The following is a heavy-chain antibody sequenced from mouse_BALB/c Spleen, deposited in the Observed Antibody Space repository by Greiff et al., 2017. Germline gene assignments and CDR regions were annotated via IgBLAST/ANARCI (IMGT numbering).Heavy chain of an antibody. CDR2: IDPANGNT. CDR3: SSAIDY. D-gene: IGHD6-1*01. CDR1: GFTFKDSY. J-gene: IGHJ2*01. Sequence: VQLQQSGAELVKPGASVKLSCTASGFTFKDSYMHWVKQRPEQGLEWIGRIDPANGNTKYDPKFQGKATITADTSSNTAYLQLSSLTSEDTAVYYCSSAIDYWGQGTTLTVSS. V-gene: IGHV14-3*02.